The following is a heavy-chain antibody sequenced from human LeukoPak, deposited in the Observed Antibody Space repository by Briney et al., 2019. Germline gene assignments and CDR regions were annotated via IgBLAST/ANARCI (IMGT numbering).Heavy chain of an antibody. J-gene: IGHJ5*02. D-gene: IGHD2-2*02. CDR1: GGSFSGYY. CDR3: ARRSPSSDIVVVPAAIRSTNWFDP. CDR2: INHSGST. Sequence: SETLSLTCAVYGGSFSGYYWSWIRQPPGKGLEWIGEINHSGSTNYNPSLESRVTISVDTSKNQFSLKLSSVTAADTAVYYCARRSPSSDIVVVPAAIRSTNWFDPWGQGTLVTVSS. V-gene: IGHV4-34*01.